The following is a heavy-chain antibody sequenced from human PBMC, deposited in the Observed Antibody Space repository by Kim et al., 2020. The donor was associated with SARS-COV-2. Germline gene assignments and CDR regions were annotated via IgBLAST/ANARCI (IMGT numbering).Heavy chain of an antibody. D-gene: IGHD6-13*01. CDR2: ISSSGSTI. Sequence: GGSLRLSCAASGFTFSDYYMSWIRQAPGKGLEWVSYISSSGSTIYYADSVKGRFTISRDNAKNSLYLQMNSLRAEDTAVYYCARAKQQLVLGYYYYGMDVWGQGTTVTVSS. J-gene: IGHJ6*02. CDR1: GFTFSDYY. CDR3: ARAKQQLVLGYYYYGMDV. V-gene: IGHV3-11*01.